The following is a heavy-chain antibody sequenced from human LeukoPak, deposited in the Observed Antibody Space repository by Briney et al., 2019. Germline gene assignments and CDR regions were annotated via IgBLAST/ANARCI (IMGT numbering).Heavy chain of an antibody. CDR2: ISYDGSNK. D-gene: IGHD6-13*01. V-gene: IGHV3-30-3*01. CDR3: ASSIAVAGRVGY. CDR1: GFTFSSYA. J-gene: IGHJ4*02. Sequence: PGGSLRLSCAASGFTFSSYAMHWVRQAPGKGLEWVSVISYDGSNKYYADSVKGRFTISRDNSKNTLYLQMNSLRAEDTAVYYCASSIAVAGRVGYWGQGTLVTVSS.